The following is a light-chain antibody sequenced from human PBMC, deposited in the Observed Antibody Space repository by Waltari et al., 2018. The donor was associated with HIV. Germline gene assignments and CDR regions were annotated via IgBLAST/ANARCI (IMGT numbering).Light chain of an antibody. Sequence: QSVLTPPPSLSGAPGQRVTSSCTGSSPNIGAGHDVHCYQPLPGTAPKLLTYGNANRPLGVPDGFSAAESGTSASLAITVLQAEDEGTYYCQSYDNSLSGHWGFGGGTKLTVL. CDR1: SPNIGAGHD. CDR3: QSYDNSLSGHWG. CDR2: GNA. V-gene: IGLV1-40*01. J-gene: IGLJ3*02.